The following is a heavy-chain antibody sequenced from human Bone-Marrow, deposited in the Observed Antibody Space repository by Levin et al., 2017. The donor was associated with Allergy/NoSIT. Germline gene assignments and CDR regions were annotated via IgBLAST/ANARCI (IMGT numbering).Heavy chain of an antibody. J-gene: IGHJ4*02. CDR1: GFNFIDAW. CDR2: IKSKRDGGTT. Sequence: PGGSLRLSCTTSGFNFIDAWMSWVRQAPGKGLEWVGRIKSKRDGGTTDYAAPVRDRFTISRDDSQNTLYLQIISLKIEDTAIYHCATDFPSDSWGQGTLVTVSS. CDR3: ATDFPSDS. V-gene: IGHV3-15*01.